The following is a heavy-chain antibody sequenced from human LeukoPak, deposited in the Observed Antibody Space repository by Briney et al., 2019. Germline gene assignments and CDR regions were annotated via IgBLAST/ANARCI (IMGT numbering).Heavy chain of an antibody. V-gene: IGHV1-18*01. D-gene: IGHD3-22*01. J-gene: IGHJ4*02. CDR2: ISAYNGNT. CDR1: GYTFTSYG. Sequence: ASVKVSCKASGYTFTSYGISWVQQAPGQGLEWMGWISAYNGNTNYAQKLQGGVTMTTDTSTSIAYMELRSLRSDDTAVYYCARAGITMIADGYWGQGTLVTVSS. CDR3: ARAGITMIADGY.